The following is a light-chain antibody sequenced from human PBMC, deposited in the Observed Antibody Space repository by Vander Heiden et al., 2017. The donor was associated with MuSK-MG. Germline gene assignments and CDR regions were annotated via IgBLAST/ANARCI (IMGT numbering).Light chain of an antibody. V-gene: IGKV1-5*03. CDR3: QQYSGSWT. Sequence: DIQMTQSPSTLSASVGDRVTITCRASQSISGWLAWYQQKPGTAPKLLIYKASILENGVPSRFSGSGSGTEFTLTISSLQPDDFATYYCQQYSGSWTFGQGTKVDVK. J-gene: IGKJ1*01. CDR2: KAS. CDR1: QSISGW.